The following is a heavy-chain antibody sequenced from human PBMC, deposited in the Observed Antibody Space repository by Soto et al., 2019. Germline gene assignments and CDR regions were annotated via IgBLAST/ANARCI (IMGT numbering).Heavy chain of an antibody. Sequence: EVQLLESGGGLVQPGGSLRLSCAASGFTFNNYAMSWVRQAPGKGLEWVSAISGGGDTTSYADSVKGRFTGSRDGSKNTLYVQMNSLRAEDTAVYYCAKGRGGSGSLTPRVDFWGQGTLVTVSS. CDR2: ISGGGDTT. V-gene: IGHV3-23*01. D-gene: IGHD3-10*01. CDR1: GFTFNNYA. J-gene: IGHJ4*02. CDR3: AKGRGGSGSLTPRVDF.